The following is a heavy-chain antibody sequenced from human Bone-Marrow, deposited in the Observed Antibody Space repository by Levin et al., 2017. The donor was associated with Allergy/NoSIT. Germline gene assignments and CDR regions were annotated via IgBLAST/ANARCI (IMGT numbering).Heavy chain of an antibody. J-gene: IGHJ3*02. Sequence: GSLRLSCTVSGGSISSYYWSWIRQPPGKGLEWIGYIYYSGSTNYNPSLKSRVTISVDTSKNQFSLKLSSVTAADTAVYYCAREGYYYDSRGAFDIWGQGTMVTVSS. CDR3: AREGYYYDSRGAFDI. V-gene: IGHV4-59*01. D-gene: IGHD3-22*01. CDR1: GGSISSYY. CDR2: IYYSGST.